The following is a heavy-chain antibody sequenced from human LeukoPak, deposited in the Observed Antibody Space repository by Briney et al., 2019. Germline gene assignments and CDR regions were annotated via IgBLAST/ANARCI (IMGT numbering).Heavy chain of an antibody. CDR2: INWNGGST. CDR1: GFTFDDFA. D-gene: IGHD3-22*01. CDR3: ARDKHDSSGYYTPTFFDH. Sequence: GGSLRLSCAASGFTFDDFAMSWVRQAPGKGLEWVSGINWNGGSTGYADSVKGRFTISRDNAKNSLYLQMNSLRDEDTAVYYCARDKHDSSGYYTPTFFDHWGQGTLVTVSS. J-gene: IGHJ4*02. V-gene: IGHV3-20*04.